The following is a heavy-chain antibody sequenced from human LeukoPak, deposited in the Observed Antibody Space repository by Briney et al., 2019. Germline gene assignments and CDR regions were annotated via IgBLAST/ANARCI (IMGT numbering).Heavy chain of an antibody. D-gene: IGHD3-3*01. CDR1: GGSFSGYY. CDR2: INHSGST. Sequence: TETLSLTCAVYGGSFSGYYWSWIRQPPGKGLEWIGEINHSGSTNYNPSLKSRVTISVDTSKNQFSLKLSSVTAADTAVYYCARSPVFNDFWSGYLYWGQGTLVTVSS. J-gene: IGHJ4*02. CDR3: ARSPVFNDFWSGYLY. V-gene: IGHV4-34*01.